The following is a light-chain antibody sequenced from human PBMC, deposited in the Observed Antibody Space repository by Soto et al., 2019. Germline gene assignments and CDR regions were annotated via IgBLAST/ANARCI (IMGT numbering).Light chain of an antibody. CDR1: QSVSSN. Sequence: EIVMTQSPATLSVSPGERATLSCGASQSVSSNLAWYQQKPGQAPRLLIYGASTRATGIPARFSGSGSGTDFTLTISSLEPEDFAVYYCQQRSNWAITFGQGTRLEIK. CDR3: QQRSNWAIT. V-gene: IGKV3-11*01. CDR2: GAS. J-gene: IGKJ5*01.